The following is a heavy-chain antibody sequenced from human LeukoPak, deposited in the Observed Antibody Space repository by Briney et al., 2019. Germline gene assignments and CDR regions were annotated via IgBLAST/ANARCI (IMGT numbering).Heavy chain of an antibody. CDR3: ARDGPHYYDSSAYFDY. CDR2: ISAYNGNT. V-gene: IGHV1-18*01. Sequence: ASVKVSCKASGYTFTSYGISWVRQAPGQGLEWMGWISAYNGNTNYAQKLQGRVTMTTDTCTSTAYMELRSLRSDDTAVYYCARDGPHYYDSSAYFDYWGQGTLVTVSS. J-gene: IGHJ4*02. D-gene: IGHD3-22*01. CDR1: GYTFTSYG.